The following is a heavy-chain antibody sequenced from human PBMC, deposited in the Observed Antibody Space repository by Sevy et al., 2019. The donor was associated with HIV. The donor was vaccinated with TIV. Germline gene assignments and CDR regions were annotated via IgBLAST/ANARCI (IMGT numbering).Heavy chain of an antibody. D-gene: IGHD3-22*01. CDR3: ARGGDFNDRSAKRDFDY. J-gene: IGHJ4*02. Sequence: GGSLRLSCAASGFTISKYGMHWVRQAPGKGLEWVAVIWNDGSNKYYADSVKGRFTISRDNSKNTLYLQMNSLRVEDMAVYFCARGGDFNDRSAKRDFDYWGQGTLVTVSS. CDR1: GFTISKYG. CDR2: IWNDGSNK. V-gene: IGHV3-33*01.